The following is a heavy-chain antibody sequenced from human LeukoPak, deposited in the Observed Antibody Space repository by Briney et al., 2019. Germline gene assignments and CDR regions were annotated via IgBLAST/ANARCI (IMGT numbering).Heavy chain of an antibody. D-gene: IGHD2-2*02. Sequence: GGSLRLSCAASGFIFSNAWLSWVRQAPGKGLEWVGRIKSKTDGGTTDYAAPVKGRFTISRDDSKNTLYLQMNSLKTEDTAVYYCTTDLGYDCSTTSCYRWVDYWGQGTLVTVSS. V-gene: IGHV3-15*01. J-gene: IGHJ4*02. CDR2: IKSKTDGGTT. CDR1: GFIFSNAW. CDR3: TTDLGYDCSTTSCYRWVDY.